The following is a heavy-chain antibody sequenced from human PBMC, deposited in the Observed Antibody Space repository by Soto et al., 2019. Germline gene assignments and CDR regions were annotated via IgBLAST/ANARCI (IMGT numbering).Heavy chain of an antibody. V-gene: IGHV4-59*08. J-gene: IGHJ4*02. CDR1: GGSISSYY. Sequence: SETLSLTCTVSGGSISSYYWSWIRQPPGKGLEWIGYINHSGSTNYNPSLKSRVTISVDTSKNQFSLKLSSVTAADTAVYYCARREKLGKDYFDYWGQGTLVTVSS. D-gene: IGHD1-26*01. CDR3: ARREKLGKDYFDY. CDR2: INHSGST.